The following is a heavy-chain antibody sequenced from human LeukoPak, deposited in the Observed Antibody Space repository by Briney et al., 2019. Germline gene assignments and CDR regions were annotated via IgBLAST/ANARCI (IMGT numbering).Heavy chain of an antibody. CDR1: GFTFSSYG. CDR2: IWYDGSNK. V-gene: IGHV3-33*08. D-gene: IGHD3-3*02. Sequence: GGSLRLSCAASGFTFSSYGMHWVHQAPGKGLEWVAVIWYDGSNKYYADSVKGRFTISRDNSKNTLYLQMNSLRAEDTAVYYCASYVLGDAFDIWGQGTMVTVSS. CDR3: ASYVLGDAFDI. J-gene: IGHJ3*02.